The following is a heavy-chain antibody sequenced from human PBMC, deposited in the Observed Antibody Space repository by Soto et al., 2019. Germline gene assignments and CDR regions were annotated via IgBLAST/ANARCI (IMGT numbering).Heavy chain of an antibody. D-gene: IGHD2-2*01. CDR3: AKDLFIVVVPDANGIFDY. J-gene: IGHJ4*02. CDR1: GFTFSSYG. CDR2: ISYDGSNK. Sequence: GGSLRLSCAASGFTFSSYGMHWVRQAPGKGLEWVAVISYDGSNKYYADSVKGRFTISRDNSKNTLYLQMNSLRAEDTAVYYCAKDLFIVVVPDANGIFDYWGQGTLVTVSS. V-gene: IGHV3-30*18.